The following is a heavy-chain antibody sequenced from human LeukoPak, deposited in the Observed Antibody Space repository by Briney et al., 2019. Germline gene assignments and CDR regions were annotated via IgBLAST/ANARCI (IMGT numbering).Heavy chain of an antibody. CDR1: GFTFSRFW. CDR3: AKGGQWLDSNWFDP. D-gene: IGHD6-19*01. CDR2: ISYDGSNK. Sequence: PGGSLRLSCAASGFTFSRFWMSWVRQAPGKGLEWVAVISYDGSNKYYADSVKGRFTISRDNSKNTLYLQMNSLRAEDTAVYYCAKGGQWLDSNWFDPWGQGTLVTVSS. V-gene: IGHV3-30*18. J-gene: IGHJ5*02.